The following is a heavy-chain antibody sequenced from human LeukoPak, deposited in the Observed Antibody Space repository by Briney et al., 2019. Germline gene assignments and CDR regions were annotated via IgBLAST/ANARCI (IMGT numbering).Heavy chain of an antibody. CDR3: ARAGTTVTHYYYMDV. D-gene: IGHD4-17*01. J-gene: IGHJ6*03. CDR2: IYYSGST. V-gene: IGHV4-59*01. Sequence: SETLSLTCTVSGGSISSYYWNWIRQPPGKGLEWIGYIYYSGSTNYNTSLKSRLTISVDTSKNQFSLKLSSLTAADTAVYYCARAGTTVTHYYYMDVWGKGTTVTVSS. CDR1: GGSISSYY.